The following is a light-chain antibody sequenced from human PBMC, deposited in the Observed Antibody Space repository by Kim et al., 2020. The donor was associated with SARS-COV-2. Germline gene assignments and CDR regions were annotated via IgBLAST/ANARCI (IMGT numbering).Light chain of an antibody. Sequence: GQSVTISCTGASSDVGSYNRVSWYQQPPGAAPKLLIYEVSNRPSGVPDRFSGSKSGNTASLTIFGLQAEDEADYYCGSYTTSSTLVFGGGTQLTVL. CDR3: GSYTTSSTLV. CDR2: EVS. J-gene: IGLJ2*01. CDR1: SSDVGSYNR. V-gene: IGLV2-18*02.